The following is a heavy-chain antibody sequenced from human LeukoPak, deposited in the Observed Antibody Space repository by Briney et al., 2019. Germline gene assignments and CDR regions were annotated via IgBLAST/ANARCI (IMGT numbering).Heavy chain of an antibody. V-gene: IGHV3-23*01. CDR1: GFTFSSYA. Sequence: GGSLRLSCAASGFTFSSYAMSWVRQAPGKGLEWVSAISGSGGSTYYADSVKGRFTISRDNSKNTLYLQMNSLRAEDTAVYYCAKRKTSYGSGSYSVDYWGQGTLSPSPQ. CDR2: ISGSGGST. D-gene: IGHD3-10*01. J-gene: IGHJ4*02. CDR3: AKRKTSYGSGSYSVDY.